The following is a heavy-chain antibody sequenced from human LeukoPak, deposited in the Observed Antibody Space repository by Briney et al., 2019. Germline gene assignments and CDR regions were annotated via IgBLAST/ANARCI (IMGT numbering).Heavy chain of an antibody. Sequence: SQTLSLTCAISGDRVSSNSAAWNWIRQSPSRGLEWLGRTYYRSEWYSDYAVSVKSRITINPDTSKNQFSLQLNSVTPEDTAVYYCARDRGTAMSADAFDIWGQGTMVTVSS. CDR2: TYYRSEWYS. J-gene: IGHJ3*02. D-gene: IGHD5-18*01. V-gene: IGHV6-1*01. CDR1: GDRVSSNSAA. CDR3: ARDRGTAMSADAFDI.